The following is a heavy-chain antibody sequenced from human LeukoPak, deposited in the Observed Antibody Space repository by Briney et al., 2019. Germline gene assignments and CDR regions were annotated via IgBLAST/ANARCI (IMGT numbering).Heavy chain of an antibody. Sequence: PSETLSLTCTVSGGSISSYYWNWIRQPPGKGLEWIGYIYYGGSTNYNPSLRSRVTISVDTSKNQFSLKVTSVTAADTAVYYCARQGDGYNPYYYYGMDVWGQGTTVTVSS. D-gene: IGHD5-24*01. J-gene: IGHJ6*02. V-gene: IGHV4-59*01. CDR2: IYYGGST. CDR3: ARQGDGYNPYYYYGMDV. CDR1: GGSISSYY.